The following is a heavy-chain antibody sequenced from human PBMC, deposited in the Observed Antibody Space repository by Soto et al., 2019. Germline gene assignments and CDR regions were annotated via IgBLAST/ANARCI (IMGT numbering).Heavy chain of an antibody. J-gene: IGHJ4*02. CDR2: INHSGST. Sequence: SETLSLACAVYGGSFSGYYWSWIRQPPGKGLEWIGEINHSGSTNYNPSLKSRVTISVDTSKNQFSLKLSSVTAADTAVYYCARGGFDYWGQGTLVTVSS. CDR3: ARGGFDY. CDR1: GGSFSGYY. V-gene: IGHV4-34*01.